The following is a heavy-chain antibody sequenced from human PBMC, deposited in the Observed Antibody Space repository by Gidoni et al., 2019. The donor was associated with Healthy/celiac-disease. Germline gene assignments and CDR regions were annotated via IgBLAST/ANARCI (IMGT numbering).Heavy chain of an antibody. Sequence: QLQLQESGPGLVKPSETLSLTCTVSGGSISSSSYYWGWIRQPPGKGLEWIGSIYYSGSTYYNPSLKSRVTISVDTSKNQFSLKLSSVTAADTAVYYCASTYSSSWYTNYYSYGMDVWGQGTTVTVSS. D-gene: IGHD6-13*01. V-gene: IGHV4-39*01. J-gene: IGHJ6*02. CDR3: ASTYSSSWYTNYYSYGMDV. CDR1: GGSISSSSYY. CDR2: IYYSGST.